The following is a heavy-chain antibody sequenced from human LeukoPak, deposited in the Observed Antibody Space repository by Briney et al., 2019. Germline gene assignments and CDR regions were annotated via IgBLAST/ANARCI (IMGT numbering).Heavy chain of an antibody. CDR2: INPSSGGT. D-gene: IGHD3-10*01. CDR3: ARGYYYGSGSHYGALGY. J-gene: IGHJ4*02. V-gene: IGHV1-2*02. Sequence: ASVKVSCKASGYTFIGYYMHWVRQAPGQGLEWMGWINPSSGGTNYARKFQGRVTMTRDTSINIAYMELNRLRSDDTAVYYCARGYYYGSGSHYGALGYWGQGTLVTVSS. CDR1: GYTFIGYY.